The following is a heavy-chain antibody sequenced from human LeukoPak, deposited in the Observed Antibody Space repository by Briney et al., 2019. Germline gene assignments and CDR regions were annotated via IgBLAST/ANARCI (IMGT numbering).Heavy chain of an antibody. CDR3: ARVVTMIVGYDY. CDR2: INHSGST. CDR1: GGSFSGYY. J-gene: IGHJ4*02. Sequence: PSETLSLTCAVYGGSFSGYYWSWIRQPPGKGLEWIGEINHSGSTNYNPSLKSRVTISVGTSKNQFSLKLSSVTAADTAVYYCARVVTMIVGYDYWGQGTLVTVSS. D-gene: IGHD3-22*01. V-gene: IGHV4-34*01.